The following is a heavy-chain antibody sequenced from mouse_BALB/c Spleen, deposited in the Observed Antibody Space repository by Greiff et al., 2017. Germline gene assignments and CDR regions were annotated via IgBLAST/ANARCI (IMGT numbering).Heavy chain of an antibody. CDR3: TRRVYGNYVFAY. Sequence: QVQLQQSGAELVKPGASVKLSCKASGYTFTSYYMYWVKQRPGQGLEWIGEINPSNGGTNFNEKFKSKATLTVDKSSSTAYMQLSSLTSEDSAVYYCTRRVYGNYVFAYWGQGTLVTVSA. CDR2: INPSNGGT. D-gene: IGHD2-1*01. V-gene: IGHV1S81*02. J-gene: IGHJ3*01. CDR1: GYTFTSYY.